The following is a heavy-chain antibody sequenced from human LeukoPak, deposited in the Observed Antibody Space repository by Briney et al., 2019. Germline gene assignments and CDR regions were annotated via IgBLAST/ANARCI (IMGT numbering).Heavy chain of an antibody. CDR2: IKSDGITI. D-gene: IGHD2/OR15-2a*01. Sequence: GGSLRLSCAASGFTFSNYMMHWVRQAPGKGLVWVSRIKSDGITITYADSVKGRFTISRDNAKNTLYLQMNSLRAEDTAVYYCAREGPRGNSQFDYWGQGTLVTVSS. J-gene: IGHJ4*02. CDR1: GFTFSNYM. CDR3: AREGPRGNSQFDY. V-gene: IGHV3-74*01.